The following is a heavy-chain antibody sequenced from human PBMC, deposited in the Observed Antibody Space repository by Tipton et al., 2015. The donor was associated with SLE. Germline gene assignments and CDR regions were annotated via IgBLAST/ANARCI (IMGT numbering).Heavy chain of an antibody. D-gene: IGHD3-16*01. CDR1: GFTFINYY. CDR3: ARAGLRTGLYYFDY. J-gene: IGHJ4*02. Sequence: QLVQSGAEVNKPGASVKVSCKTSGFTFINYYIHWVRQAPGQGLEWMGRVNPSGDITTYAQKFQGRVSMTRDTSTSTAYMELSSLTSEDTAMYYCARAGLRTGLYYFDYWGQGTLVTVSS. CDR2: VNPSGDIT. V-gene: IGHV1-46*01.